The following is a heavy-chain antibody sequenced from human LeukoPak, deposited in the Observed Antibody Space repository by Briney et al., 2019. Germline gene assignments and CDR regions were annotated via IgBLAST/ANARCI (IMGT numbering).Heavy chain of an antibody. CDR2: IWYDGRNK. V-gene: IGHV3-33*03. CDR1: GFTFRNYG. CDR3: ATVRSSSDYYYVDH. J-gene: IGHJ5*02. Sequence: GGSLRLSCAASGFTFRNYGMSWVRQAPGKGLERVAVIWYDGRNKLYADSVKGRFTISRDNSKNMLYLQMNSLRAEDTAVYYCATVRSSSDYYYVDHWGQGTLVTVSS. D-gene: IGHD3-22*01.